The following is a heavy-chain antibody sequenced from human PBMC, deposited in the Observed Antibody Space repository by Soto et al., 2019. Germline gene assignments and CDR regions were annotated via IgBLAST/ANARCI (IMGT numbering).Heavy chain of an antibody. V-gene: IGHV2-26*01. CDR2: IFSNDEK. Sequence: ASGPTLVNPTETLTLTFTVSGFSLSNARMGVSWIRQPPGKALEWLAHIFSNDEKSYSTSLKSRLTISKDTSKSQVVLTMTNMDLVDTATYYCARGGRKLDSSGWSYYCYYGMDVWGQGTTVTVSS. CDR1: GFSLSNARMG. CDR3: ARGGRKLDSSGWSYYCYYGMDV. J-gene: IGHJ6*02. D-gene: IGHD6-19*01.